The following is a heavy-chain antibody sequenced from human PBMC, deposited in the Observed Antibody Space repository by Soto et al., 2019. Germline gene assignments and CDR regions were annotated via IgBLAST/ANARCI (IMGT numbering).Heavy chain of an antibody. CDR3: ARGRKIFGTVDY. V-gene: IGHV4-34*01. D-gene: IGHD3-3*01. CDR1: GGSFSGYY. CDR2: INHSGST. J-gene: IGHJ4*02. Sequence: SETLSLTCAVYGGSFSGYYWSWIRQPPGKGLEWIGEINHSGSTNYNPSLKSRVTISVDTSKNQFSLKLSSVTAADTAVYYCARGRKIFGTVDYWGQGTLVTVSS.